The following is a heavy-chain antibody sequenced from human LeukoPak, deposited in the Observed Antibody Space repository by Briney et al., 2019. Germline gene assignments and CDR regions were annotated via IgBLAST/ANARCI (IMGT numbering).Heavy chain of an antibody. D-gene: IGHD3-10*01. CDR2: IRSKANSYAT. J-gene: IGHJ5*01. V-gene: IGHV3-73*01. CDR3: IGYGSGGSWFDS. CDR1: GFTFSGSA. Sequence: PGGSPKLSCAASGFTFSGSAMHWVRQASGKGLEWVGRIRSKANSYATAYAASVKGRFTISRDDSKNTAYLQMNSLKTEDTAVYYCIGYGSGGSWFDSWGQGTLVTVSS.